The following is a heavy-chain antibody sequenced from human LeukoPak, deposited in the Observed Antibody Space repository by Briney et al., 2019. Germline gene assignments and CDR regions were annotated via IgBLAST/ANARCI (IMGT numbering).Heavy chain of an antibody. V-gene: IGHV1-18*01. Sequence: ASVKVSCKASGYTFTSYGISWVRQAPGQGLEWMGWISAYNGNTNYAQKLQGRVTMTTDTSTSTAYMELRSLRSDDTAVYYCARDRRDYSTTTKYFQHWGQGTLVTVSS. J-gene: IGHJ1*01. CDR2: ISAYNGNT. D-gene: IGHD4-11*01. CDR3: ARDRRDYSTTTKYFQH. CDR1: GYTFTSYG.